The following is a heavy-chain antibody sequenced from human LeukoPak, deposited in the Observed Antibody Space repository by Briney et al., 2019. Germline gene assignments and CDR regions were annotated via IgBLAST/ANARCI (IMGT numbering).Heavy chain of an antibody. CDR3: ARGRVSSSTWYSTYYYYFYMDV. V-gene: IGHV4-59*12. J-gene: IGHJ6*03. Sequence: PSETLSLTCTVSGGSISNKYWSWIRQPPGKGLEWIWYIYYSGSTNYNPSLKSRVTISVDTSKNQFSLKLSSVTAADTAVYFCARGRVSSSTWYSTYYYYFYMDVWGKGTTVTVSS. D-gene: IGHD4-11*01. CDR1: GGSISNKY. CDR2: IYYSGST.